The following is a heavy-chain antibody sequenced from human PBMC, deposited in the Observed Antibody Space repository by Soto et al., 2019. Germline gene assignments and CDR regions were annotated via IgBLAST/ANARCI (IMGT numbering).Heavy chain of an antibody. CDR3: AGGNDYLDY. D-gene: IGHD1-1*01. CDR2: ITSSSTYM. Sequence: GGSLRLSCAASGFTFSTYTMNWVRQAPGRGPEWVSSITSSSTYMYQTDSVKGRFTISRDNAKNSLYLQMNSLRAEDTAVYFCAGGNDYLDYWGQGALVTVSS. V-gene: IGHV3-21*01. CDR1: GFTFSTYT. J-gene: IGHJ4*02.